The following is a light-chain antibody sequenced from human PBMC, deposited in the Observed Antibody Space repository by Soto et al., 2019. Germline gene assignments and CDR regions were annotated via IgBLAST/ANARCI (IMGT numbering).Light chain of an antibody. CDR3: QTWGTGIQGV. J-gene: IGLJ3*02. V-gene: IGLV4-69*01. Sequence: QLVLTQSPSASACLGASVKLTCTLSSGHSSYAIAWHQQQPEKGPRYLMKLNSDGSHSKGDGIPDRFSGSSSGAERYLTISSLQSEDEADYYCQTWGTGIQGVFGGGTKLTVL. CDR1: SGHSSYA. CDR2: LNSDGSH.